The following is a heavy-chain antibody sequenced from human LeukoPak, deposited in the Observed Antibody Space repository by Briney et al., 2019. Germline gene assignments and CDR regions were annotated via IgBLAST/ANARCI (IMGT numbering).Heavy chain of an antibody. Sequence: GASVKVSCKASGYTFSSFYLHWVRQAPGQGLEWMGIITPNTGDTTYAPKFQDRLIMTRDRSTSTVYMELHSLRSEDTAVYYCARSRNYYRVYFGNWGQGTLVPVSS. CDR1: GYTFSSFY. CDR2: ITPNTGDT. J-gene: IGHJ4*02. CDR3: ARSRNYYRVYFGN. V-gene: IGHV1-46*01. D-gene: IGHD3-10*01.